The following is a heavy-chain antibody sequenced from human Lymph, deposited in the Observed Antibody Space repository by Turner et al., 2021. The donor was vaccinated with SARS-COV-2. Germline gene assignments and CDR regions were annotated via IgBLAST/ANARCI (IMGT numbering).Heavy chain of an antibody. D-gene: IGHD1-26*01. CDR2: IIHIVGIA. J-gene: IGHJ3*02. CDR3: ARRHSGNYDAFDI. CDR1: GGTFSTYV. V-gene: IGHV1-69*10. Sequence: QVQLVQSGAEVKKPGSSVKVSCKASGGTFSTYVISWVRQDPGQGREWMRGIIHIVGIANYAQKFQGRVTITADKSTSTAYMELSSLRSEDTAVYHCARRHSGNYDAFDIWGQGTMVTVSS.